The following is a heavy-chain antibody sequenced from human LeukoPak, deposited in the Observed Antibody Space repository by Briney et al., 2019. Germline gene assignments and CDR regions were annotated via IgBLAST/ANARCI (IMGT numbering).Heavy chain of an antibody. Sequence: ASVKVSCKASGYTFTSYEINWVRQASGQGLEWMGWMKPNSGKTGYAQKFQGRVNMTRDTSIGSAYVELSSLRSEDTAVYYCARAVQNWKDGLDIWGQGTMVSVHS. CDR3: ARAVQNWKDGLDI. D-gene: IGHD1-1*01. CDR2: MKPNSGKT. V-gene: IGHV1-8*02. J-gene: IGHJ3*02. CDR1: GYTFTSYE.